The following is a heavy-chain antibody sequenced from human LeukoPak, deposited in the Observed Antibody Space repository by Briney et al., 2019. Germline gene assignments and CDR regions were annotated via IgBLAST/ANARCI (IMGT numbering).Heavy chain of an antibody. CDR3: AREGLYGDYVWSLDY. CDR1: GDSFRSYY. J-gene: IGHJ4*02. V-gene: IGHV4-59*01. CDR2: IYYSGST. D-gene: IGHD4-17*01. Sequence: PSETLSLTCTVSGDSFRSYYWSWIRQPPGKGLEWIGYIYYSGSTNYNPSLKSRVTISVDTSKNQFSLKLNSVTAADTAVYYCAREGLYGDYVWSLDYWGQGTLVTVSS.